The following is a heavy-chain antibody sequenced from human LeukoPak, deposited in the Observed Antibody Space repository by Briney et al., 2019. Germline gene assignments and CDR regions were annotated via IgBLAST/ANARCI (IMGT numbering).Heavy chain of an antibody. V-gene: IGHV3-7*01. D-gene: IGHD1-26*01. Sequence: PGGSLRLSCAASGFTFSSYWMSWVRQAPGKGLEWVANIKQDGSEKYYVDSVKGRFTISRDNAKNSLYLQMNSLRAEDTAVYYCASSGIYWYYYYGMDVWGQGTTVTVSS. CDR3: ASSGIYWYYYYGMDV. J-gene: IGHJ6*02. CDR1: GFTFSSYW. CDR2: IKQDGSEK.